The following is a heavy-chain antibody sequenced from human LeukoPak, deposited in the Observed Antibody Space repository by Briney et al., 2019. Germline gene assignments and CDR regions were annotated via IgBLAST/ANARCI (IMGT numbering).Heavy chain of an antibody. CDR1: GFTFSDYY. Sequence: KPGGSLRLSCAASGFTFSDYYMSWIRQAPGKGLEWVSYISGSGSTIYYADSVKGRFTISRDNAKNSLYLQMSSLRAEDTAVYYCAREIYDSSGYSLDYWGQGTLVTVSS. J-gene: IGHJ4*02. D-gene: IGHD3-22*01. V-gene: IGHV3-11*01. CDR2: ISGSGSTI. CDR3: AREIYDSSGYSLDY.